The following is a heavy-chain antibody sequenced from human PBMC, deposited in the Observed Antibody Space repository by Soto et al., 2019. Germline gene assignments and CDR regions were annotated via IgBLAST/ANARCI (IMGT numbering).Heavy chain of an antibody. V-gene: IGHV3-21*01. CDR2: ISSSSSYI. CDR3: ARSGTMVRGVIMAYYMDV. D-gene: IGHD3-10*01. Sequence: EVQLVESGGGLVKPGGSLRLSCAASGFTFSSYSMNWVRQAPGKGLEWVSSISSSSSYIYYADSVKGRFTISRDNAKTSLYLQMNSLRAEDTAVYYCARSGTMVRGVIMAYYMDVWGKGTTVTVSS. J-gene: IGHJ6*03. CDR1: GFTFSSYS.